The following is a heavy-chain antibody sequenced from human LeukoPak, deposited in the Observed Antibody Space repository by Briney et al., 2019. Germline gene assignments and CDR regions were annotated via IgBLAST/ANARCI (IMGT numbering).Heavy chain of an antibody. Sequence: GASVKVSCKASGYTFTGYYMYWVRQAPGQGLEWMGWINPNNGGTNYAQKFQGRVTMTRDTSTSTVYMELSSLRSEDTAVYYCARDSVLIARDSSGPRQGYYYYMDVWGKGTTVTVSS. CDR3: ARDSVLIARDSSGPRQGYYYYMDV. D-gene: IGHD3-3*01. V-gene: IGHV1-2*02. CDR2: INPNNGGT. J-gene: IGHJ6*03. CDR1: GYTFTGYY.